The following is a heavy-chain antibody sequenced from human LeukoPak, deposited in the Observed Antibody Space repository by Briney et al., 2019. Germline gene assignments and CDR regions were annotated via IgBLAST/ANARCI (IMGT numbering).Heavy chain of an antibody. CDR3: AGETYCGGDCYETFDY. D-gene: IGHD2-21*02. CDR1: GGSISSYY. CDR2: IYYSGST. Sequence: SETLSLTCTVSGGSISSYYWSWIRQPPGKGLEWIGYIYYSGSTNYNPSLKSRVTISVDTSKNQFSLKLSSVTAADTAVYYCAGETYCGGDCYETFDYWGQGTLVTVSS. J-gene: IGHJ4*02. V-gene: IGHV4-59*01.